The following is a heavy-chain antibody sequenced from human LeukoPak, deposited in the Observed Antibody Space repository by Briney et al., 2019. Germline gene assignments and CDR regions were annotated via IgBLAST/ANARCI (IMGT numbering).Heavy chain of an antibody. J-gene: IGHJ6*03. CDR2: ISSSSTI. D-gene: IGHD1-7*01. CDR1: GFTFSSYS. Sequence: GGSLRLSCAASGFTFSSYSMNWVRQAPGKGLEWVSYISSSSTIYYADSVKGRFTISRDNAKNSLFLQMNRLRAEDTAVYYCARGDSWNSYYYYYMDVWGKGTSVTVSS. V-gene: IGHV3-48*04. CDR3: ARGDSWNSYYYYYMDV.